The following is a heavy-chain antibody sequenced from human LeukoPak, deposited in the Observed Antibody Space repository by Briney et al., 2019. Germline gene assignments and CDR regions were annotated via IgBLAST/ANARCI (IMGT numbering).Heavy chain of an antibody. CDR1: GYTFTSHG. CDR2: ISAYNGDT. V-gene: IGHV1-18*01. J-gene: IGHJ5*02. Sequence: ASVKVSCKASGYTFTSHGISWVRQAPGQGLEWMGWISAYNGDTKYAQNLQGRVTLTIYTSTTTAYLELRSLRSDDTAVYYCARDPSNTSGWKTWFDPWGQGTLVTVSS. D-gene: IGHD6-19*01. CDR3: ARDPSNTSGWKTWFDP.